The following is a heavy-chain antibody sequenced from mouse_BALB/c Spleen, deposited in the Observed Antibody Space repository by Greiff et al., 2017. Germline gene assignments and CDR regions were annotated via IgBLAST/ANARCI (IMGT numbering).Heavy chain of an antibody. CDR3: TRGVQGYFDY. CDR2: IYPSDSYT. J-gene: IGHJ2*01. Sequence: QVQLKESGPELVRPGASVKLSCKASGYTFTSYWINWVKQRPGQGLEWIGNIYPSDSYTNYNQKFKDKATLTVDKSSSTAYMQLSSPTSEDSAVYYCTRGVQGYFDYWGQGTTLTVSS. V-gene: IGHV1-69*02. CDR1: GYTFTSYW. D-gene: IGHD2-14*01.